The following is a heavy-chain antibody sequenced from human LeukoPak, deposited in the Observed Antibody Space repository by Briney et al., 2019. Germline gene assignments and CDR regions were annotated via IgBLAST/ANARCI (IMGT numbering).Heavy chain of an antibody. CDR2: IIPIFGTA. V-gene: IGHV1-69*06. D-gene: IGHD3-10*01. J-gene: IGHJ6*04. CDR1: GGTFSSYA. CDR3: ASGVVVRGVISYYGMDV. Sequence: SVKVSCKASGGTFSSYAISWVRQAPGQGLEWMGGIIPIFGTANYTQKFQGRVTITADKSTSTAYMELSSLRSEDTAVYYCASGVVVRGVISYYGMDVWGKGTTVTVPS.